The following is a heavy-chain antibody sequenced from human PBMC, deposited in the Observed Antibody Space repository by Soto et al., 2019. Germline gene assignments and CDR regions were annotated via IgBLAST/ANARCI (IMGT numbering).Heavy chain of an antibody. CDR1: GGTFSSYT. V-gene: IGHV1-69*02. CDR3: ARSSGGSGLDFDY. CDR2: IIPILGIA. D-gene: IGHD2-15*01. Sequence: SVKVSCKASGGTFSSYTISWVRQAPGQGLEWMGRIIPILGIANYAQKFQGRVTITADKSTSTAYMELSSLRSEDTAVYYCARSSGGSGLDFDYWGQGTLVTVSS. J-gene: IGHJ4*02.